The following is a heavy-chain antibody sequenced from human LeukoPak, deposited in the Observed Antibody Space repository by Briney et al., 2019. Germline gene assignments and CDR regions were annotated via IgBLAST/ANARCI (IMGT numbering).Heavy chain of an antibody. CDR3: ARDQPMIVVPDAFDI. Sequence: GASAKVSCKASGYTFTSYGISWVRQAPGQRLEWLRWISAYNGNTNYAQKLQGRVTMTTDTSTSTAYMELRSLRSDDTAVYYCARDQPMIVVPDAFDIWGQGTMVTVSS. CDR1: GYTFTSYG. V-gene: IGHV1-18*01. D-gene: IGHD3-22*01. J-gene: IGHJ3*02. CDR2: ISAYNGNT.